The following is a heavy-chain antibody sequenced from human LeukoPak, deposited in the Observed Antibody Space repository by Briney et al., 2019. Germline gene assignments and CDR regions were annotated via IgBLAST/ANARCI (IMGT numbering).Heavy chain of an antibody. Sequence: PGGSLRLSCAASGFTFSDYYMSWIRQAPGKGLEWVSYISSSGSTIYYADSVKGRFTISRDNAKNSLYLQMNSLRAEDTAVYYCASASGGDPDGDYCYGMDVWGQGTTVTVSS. J-gene: IGHJ6*02. D-gene: IGHD2-21*02. CDR1: GFTFSDYY. CDR3: ASASGGDPDGDYCYGMDV. CDR2: ISSSGSTI. V-gene: IGHV3-11*01.